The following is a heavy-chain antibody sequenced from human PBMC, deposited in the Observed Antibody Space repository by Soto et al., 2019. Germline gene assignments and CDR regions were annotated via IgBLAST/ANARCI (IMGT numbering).Heavy chain of an antibody. CDR3: ARDPPGPYSGSYNFDY. CDR1: GYTFTSYA. Sequence: ASVKVSCKASGYTFTSYAMHWVRQAPGQRLEWMGWINAGNGNIKYSQKFQGRVTITRDTSASTAYMELSSLRSEDTAVYYCARDPPGPYSGSYNFDYWGQGTLVTVSS. CDR2: INAGNGNI. V-gene: IGHV1-3*01. D-gene: IGHD1-26*01. J-gene: IGHJ4*02.